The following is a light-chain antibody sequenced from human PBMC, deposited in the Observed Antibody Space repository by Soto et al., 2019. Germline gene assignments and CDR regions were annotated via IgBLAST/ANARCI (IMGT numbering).Light chain of an antibody. Sequence: DIPMTQSPSSLSASVGDRVTITCQASQDISNYLSWHQQKPGKAPKVLISDASILEAGVPSRFSGRASGTEFTFTITSLQPEDIATYYCQQYDNIPYTFGQGTKLEIK. J-gene: IGKJ2*01. CDR3: QQYDNIPYT. CDR1: QDISNY. CDR2: DAS. V-gene: IGKV1-33*01.